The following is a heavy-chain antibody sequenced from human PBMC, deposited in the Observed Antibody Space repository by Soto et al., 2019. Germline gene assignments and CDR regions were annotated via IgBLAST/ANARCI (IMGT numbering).Heavy chain of an antibody. Sequence: GSLRLSCAASGFTFSSYGMHWVRQAPGKGLEWVAVISYDGSNKYYADSVKGRFTISRDNSKNTLYLQMNSLRAEDTAVYYCAKDPTMIVPTRGFYFDYWGQGTLVTSPQ. J-gene: IGHJ4*02. CDR3: AKDPTMIVPTRGFYFDY. D-gene: IGHD3-22*01. V-gene: IGHV3-30*18. CDR1: GFTFSSYG. CDR2: ISYDGSNK.